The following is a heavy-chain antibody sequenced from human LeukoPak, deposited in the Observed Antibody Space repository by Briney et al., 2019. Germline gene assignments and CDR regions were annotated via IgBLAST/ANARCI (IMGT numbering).Heavy chain of an antibody. CDR2: ISGSGGST. V-gene: IGHV3-23*01. Sequence: TGGSLRLSCAASGFTFSSYAMSWVRQAPGKGLEWVSAISGSGGSTYYADSVKGRFTISRHNSKNTLYLQMNSLRAEDTAVYYCAKDLGPALRGETYWGQGTLVTVSS. D-gene: IGHD3-10*01. J-gene: IGHJ4*02. CDR3: AKDLGPALRGETY. CDR1: GFTFSSYA.